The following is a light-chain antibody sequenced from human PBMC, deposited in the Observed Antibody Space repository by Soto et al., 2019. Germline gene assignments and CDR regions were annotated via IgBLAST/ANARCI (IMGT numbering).Light chain of an antibody. CDR1: IRDVGAYNL. V-gene: IGLV2-14*01. CDR3: SSFTSKTTLI. CDR2: EVR. J-gene: IGLJ2*01. Sequence: QSALTQPASVSGTPGQSITISCAGTIRDVGAYNLVSWYQQYPGRAPQLILYEVRNRPSGISFRFSGFKSGNTASLTISGLQAEDESDYDCSSFTSKTTLIFGGGTELTVL.